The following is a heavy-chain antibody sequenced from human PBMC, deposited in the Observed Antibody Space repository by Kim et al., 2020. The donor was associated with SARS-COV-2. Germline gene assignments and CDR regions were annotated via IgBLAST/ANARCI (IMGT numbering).Heavy chain of an antibody. V-gene: IGHV3-23*01. Sequence: DSVKGRFTISRDNSKNTLYLQMNSLRAEDTAVYYCAKDRVAVAGINRFDYWGQGTLVTVSS. J-gene: IGHJ4*02. D-gene: IGHD6-19*01. CDR3: AKDRVAVAGINRFDY.